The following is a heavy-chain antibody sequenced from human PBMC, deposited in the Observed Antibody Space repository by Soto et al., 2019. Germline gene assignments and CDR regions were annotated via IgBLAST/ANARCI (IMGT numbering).Heavy chain of an antibody. CDR2: INHSGSA. CDR1: GGPFGGYY. CDR3: GTDGGSRNYYSYGMDV. Sequence: QVQLQQWGAGLLRPSETQSLTCAISGGPFGGYYWSWIRQPPGKGLEWIGEINHSGSAPYNPSLTSRVTISLDRSNNQFSLNMNSETASDTAVYYCGTDGGSRNYYSYGMDVWGPGTTVTVSS. V-gene: IGHV4-34*01. J-gene: IGHJ6*02. D-gene: IGHD6-19*01.